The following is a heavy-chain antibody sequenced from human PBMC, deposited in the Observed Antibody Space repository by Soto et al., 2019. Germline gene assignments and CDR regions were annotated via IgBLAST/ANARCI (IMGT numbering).Heavy chain of an antibody. CDR3: ARGAYLNWFDP. J-gene: IGHJ5*02. CDR2: ISSSSSTI. V-gene: IGHV3-48*01. CDR1: GFTFSSYS. Sequence: GGSLRLFCAASGFTFSSYSMNWVRQAPGKGLEWVSYISSSSSTIYYAASEKGRFTISRDNSKNSLYLQMNSLRAEDTAVYYCARGAYLNWFDPWGQGTLVTVSS.